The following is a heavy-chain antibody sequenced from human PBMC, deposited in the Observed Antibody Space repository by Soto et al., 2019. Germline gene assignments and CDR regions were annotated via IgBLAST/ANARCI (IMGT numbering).Heavy chain of an antibody. CDR1: GITFSSYS. CDR3: ARDPAPWWLSANFDY. D-gene: IGHD2-15*01. CDR2: ISSSSSTI. J-gene: IGHJ4*02. Sequence: HPEGSLRLSCAASGITFSSYSMNWVRQAPGKGLEWVSYISSSSSTIYYADSVKGRFTISRDNAKNSLYLQMSSLRAEDTAVYYCARDPAPWWLSANFDYWGQGTLVTVPS. V-gene: IGHV3-48*01.